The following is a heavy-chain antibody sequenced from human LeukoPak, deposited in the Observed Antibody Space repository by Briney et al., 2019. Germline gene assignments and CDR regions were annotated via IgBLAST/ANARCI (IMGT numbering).Heavy chain of an antibody. D-gene: IGHD3-3*01. CDR2: IYSGGTT. CDR3: AKGRRDYDFWSDLDY. Sequence: GGSLRLSCAASGFTVSSNYMSWVRQVPGKGLEWISVIYSGGTTYYADSVKGRFTISRDNSKNTLYLQMNSLRAEDTAVYYCAKGRRDYDFWSDLDYWGQGTLVTVSS. CDR1: GFTVSSNY. V-gene: IGHV3-53*01. J-gene: IGHJ4*02.